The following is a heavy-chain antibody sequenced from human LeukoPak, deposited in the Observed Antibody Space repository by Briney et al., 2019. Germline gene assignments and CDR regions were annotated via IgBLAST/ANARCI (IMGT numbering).Heavy chain of an antibody. J-gene: IGHJ6*03. CDR3: ARVLYSSSFYYYYYMDV. CDR2: ISSSGTT. CDR1: GGSISSSIYY. Sequence: PSETLSLTCTVSGGSISSSIYYWTWIRQPAGKGLEWIGRISSSGTTDYNPSLKSRVSISVDTSRNQFSLKLSSVTAADTAVYYCARVLYSSSFYYYYYMDVWGKGTTVTISS. V-gene: IGHV4-61*02. D-gene: IGHD6-13*01.